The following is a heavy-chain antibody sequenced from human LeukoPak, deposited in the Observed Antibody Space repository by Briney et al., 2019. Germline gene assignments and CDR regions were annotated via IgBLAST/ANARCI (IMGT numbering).Heavy chain of an antibody. V-gene: IGHV3-21*01. J-gene: IGHJ4*02. Sequence: GGTLRLSCAASGFTFSRYSTNWVRQAPGKGLEWVSSISSSSSYIYYADSVKGRFTISRDNAKNSLYLQMNSLRAEDTAVYYCARDKEDYDILTGYYLGYWGQGTLATVSA. CDR1: GFTFSRYS. CDR2: ISSSSSYI. D-gene: IGHD3-9*01. CDR3: ARDKEDYDILTGYYLGY.